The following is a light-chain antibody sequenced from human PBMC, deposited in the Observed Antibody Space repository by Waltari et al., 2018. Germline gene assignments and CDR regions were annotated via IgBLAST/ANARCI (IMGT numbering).Light chain of an antibody. CDR3: QQRSDWPPH. CDR1: QSVSSY. V-gene: IGKV3-11*01. J-gene: IGKJ5*01. CDR2: DAS. Sequence: EIVLTQSPATLSLSPGERATLSCRASQSVSSYLGWYQQTPGQAPRLLIYDASNMATVIPARFSGSGSGTDFTLTISSLEPEDFAVYYCQQRSDWPPHFGQGTRLEMK.